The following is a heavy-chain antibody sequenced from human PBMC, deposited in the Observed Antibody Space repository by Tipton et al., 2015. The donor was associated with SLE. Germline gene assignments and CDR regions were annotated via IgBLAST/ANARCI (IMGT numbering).Heavy chain of an antibody. CDR3: ARGDNSGWYFFDY. D-gene: IGHD6-19*01. J-gene: IGHJ4*02. Sequence: TLSLTCTVSDCSISSSSYYWGWIRQPPGKELEWIGIIYDGVSTYYNPSLKSRVTISVDTSKNQFSLKLNSVAAADTAVYYCARGDNSGWYFFDYWGQGSLVTVSS. CDR2: IYDGVST. CDR1: DCSISSSSYY. V-gene: IGHV4-39*07.